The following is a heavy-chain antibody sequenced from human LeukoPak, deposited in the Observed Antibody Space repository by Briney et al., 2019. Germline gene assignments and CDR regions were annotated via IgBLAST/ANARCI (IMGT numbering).Heavy chain of an antibody. CDR1: GFTFSSYA. J-gene: IGHJ4*02. CDR3: AKDLDIVATITGN. Sequence: GGSLRLSCAASGFTFSSYAMSWVRQAPGKGLEGVSGVSGSGGSTYYADSVKGRFTISRDNSKNTLYLQMNSLRAEDTAVYYCAKDLDIVATITGNWGQGTLVTVSS. D-gene: IGHD5-12*01. CDR2: VSGSGGST. V-gene: IGHV3-23*01.